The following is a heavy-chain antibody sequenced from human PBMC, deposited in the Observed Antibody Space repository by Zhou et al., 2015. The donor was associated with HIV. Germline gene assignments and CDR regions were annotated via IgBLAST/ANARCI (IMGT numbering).Heavy chain of an antibody. CDR1: GGTFSGSD. CDR2: ITPMFDIK. CDR3: ARSSVNHDNAFDI. Sequence: QVQLVQSGAEVKKPGSSVKVSCKASGGTFSGSDVSWVRQAPGQGLEWMGGITPMFDIKNYAQKFRARLNITVDQYTNTAYMELSSLTSEDAAIYFCARSSVNHDNAFDIWGQGTKVIVSS. J-gene: IGHJ3*02. D-gene: IGHD3-22*01. V-gene: IGHV1-69*17.